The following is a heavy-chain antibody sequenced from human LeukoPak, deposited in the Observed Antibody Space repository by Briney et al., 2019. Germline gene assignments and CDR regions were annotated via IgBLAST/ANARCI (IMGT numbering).Heavy chain of an antibody. J-gene: IGHJ3*02. CDR3: AREKVGATDDDAFDI. Sequence: ASVKVSCKASGYTFTSYAMHWVRQAPGQRLEWMGWINAGNGNTKYSQKFQGRVTITRDTSASTAYMELSSLRSEDTAVYYCAREKVGATDDDAFDIWGQGTMVTVSS. D-gene: IGHD1-26*01. CDR1: GYTFTSYA. V-gene: IGHV1-3*01. CDR2: INAGNGNT.